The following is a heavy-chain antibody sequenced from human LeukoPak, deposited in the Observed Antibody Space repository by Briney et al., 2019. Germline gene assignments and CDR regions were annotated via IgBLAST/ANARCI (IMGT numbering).Heavy chain of an antibody. D-gene: IGHD3-22*01. J-gene: IGHJ4*02. Sequence: GGSLRLSCAASGFTFSSYAMSWVRQAPGKGLEWVSAISGSGGSTYYADSVKGRFTISRDNSKNTLYLQMNSLRAEDAAVYYCAKYNYYDSSGYNWGQGTLVTVSS. CDR2: ISGSGGST. CDR1: GFTFSSYA. V-gene: IGHV3-23*01. CDR3: AKYNYYDSSGYN.